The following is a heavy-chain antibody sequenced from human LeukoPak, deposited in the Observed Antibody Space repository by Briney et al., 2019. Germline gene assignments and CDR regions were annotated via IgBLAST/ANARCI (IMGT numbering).Heavy chain of an antibody. V-gene: IGHV3-21*01. CDR3: ARVAVSGPRGWFDS. D-gene: IGHD2-8*02. CDR1: GFALKSYS. J-gene: IGHJ5*01. Sequence: GGSLRLSCAGSGFALKSYSLTWVRQAPGKGLEWVSSISSTSAYIHYADSVKGRFTISRDNVDNVVYLEMSSLGAEDTATYYCARVAVSGPRGWFDSWGQGTLVIVSS. CDR2: ISSTSAYI.